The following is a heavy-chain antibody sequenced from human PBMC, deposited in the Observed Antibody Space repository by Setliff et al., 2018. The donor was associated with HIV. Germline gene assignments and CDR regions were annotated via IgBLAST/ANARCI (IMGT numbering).Heavy chain of an antibody. CDR2: IIPILGIA. Sequence: SVKVYCKASGGTFSSYAISWVRQAPGQGLEWMGGIIPILGIANYAQKFQGRVTITADESTSTAYMELSSLRSEDTAVYYCASLEGDGYNWDYWGQGTLVTVSS. D-gene: IGHD5-12*01. J-gene: IGHJ4*02. CDR3: ASLEGDGYNWDY. CDR1: GGTFSSYA. V-gene: IGHV1-69*10.